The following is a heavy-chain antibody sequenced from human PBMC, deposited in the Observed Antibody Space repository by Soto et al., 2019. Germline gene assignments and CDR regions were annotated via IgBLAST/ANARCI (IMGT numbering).Heavy chain of an antibody. CDR2: IYYSGST. V-gene: IGHV4-31*03. CDR3: ARSYSNYRENWFDP. D-gene: IGHD4-4*01. Sequence: SETLSLTCTVSGGSNSSGGYYWSWIRQHPGKGLEWIGYIYYSGSTYYNPSLKSRVTISLDTSKNQFSLKLSSVTAADTVVYFCARSYSNYRENWFDPWGQGTLVTVSS. J-gene: IGHJ5*02. CDR1: GGSNSSGGYY.